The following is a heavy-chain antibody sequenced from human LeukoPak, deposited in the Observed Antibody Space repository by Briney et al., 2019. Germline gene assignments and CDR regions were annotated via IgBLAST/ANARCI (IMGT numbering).Heavy chain of an antibody. V-gene: IGHV3-7*01. CDR1: NFPLSPFW. D-gene: IGHD2-8*02. Sequence: PGGSLPPSCAASNFPLSPFWITGSGQPQGGGRRGGANIDSDGGDKYYGDSVKGRFSISRDNAENSLFLQMNNLRVEDSAVYYCARGGSGSSKYWVFWGQGTLVTVSS. J-gene: IGHJ4*02. CDR2: IDSDGGDK. CDR3: ARGGSGSSKYWVF.